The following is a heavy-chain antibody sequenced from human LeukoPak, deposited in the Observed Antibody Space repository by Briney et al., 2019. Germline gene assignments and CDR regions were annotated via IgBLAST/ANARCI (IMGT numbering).Heavy chain of an antibody. J-gene: IGHJ4*02. Sequence: GGSRRLSCAASEFTFSSYAMHWVRQAQGKGLEWVAAISFDGNNEYYADSVKGRFTISRDNSKNTLYLQMNSLRAEDTAVYYCANIIRKYTSGYYYFDYWGQGTLVTVSS. CDR3: ANIIRKYTSGYYYFDY. D-gene: IGHD6-25*01. CDR1: EFTFSSYA. CDR2: ISFDGNNE. V-gene: IGHV3-30-3*01.